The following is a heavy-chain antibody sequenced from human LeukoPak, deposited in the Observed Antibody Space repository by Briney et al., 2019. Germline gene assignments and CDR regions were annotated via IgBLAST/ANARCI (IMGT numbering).Heavy chain of an antibody. D-gene: IGHD2-15*01. Sequence: GASVKVSCKASGYTFSDYYIHWVRQAPGQGLEWMGWINPNSGVTKYALKFQGRVTMTRDTSISTAYMELSGLTSDDTALYYCARDAPQNCSGGTCSPFWGQGTLVTVSS. V-gene: IGHV1-2*02. CDR1: GYTFSDYY. CDR2: INPNSGVT. J-gene: IGHJ4*02. CDR3: ARDAPQNCSGGTCSPF.